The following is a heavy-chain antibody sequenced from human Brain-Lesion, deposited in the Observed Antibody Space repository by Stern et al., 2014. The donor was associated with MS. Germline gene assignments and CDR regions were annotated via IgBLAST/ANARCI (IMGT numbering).Heavy chain of an antibody. V-gene: IGHV3-30*18. Sequence: MQLVESGGGVVQPGRPLRLSCVASGFTFGSCAMHWVRQAPGPGLEWVAGVSYDGSNKYYADSGKGRFTISRDNSQNTLYMQMSSLRPEDTAVYYCAKDRQYLTYFFDHWGQGSLVTVSS. CDR2: VSYDGSNK. J-gene: IGHJ5*02. CDR3: AKDRQYLTYFFDH. D-gene: IGHD2/OR15-2a*01. CDR1: GFTFGSCA.